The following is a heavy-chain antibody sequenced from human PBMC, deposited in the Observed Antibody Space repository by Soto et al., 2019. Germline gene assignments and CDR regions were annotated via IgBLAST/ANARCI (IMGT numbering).Heavy chain of an antibody. CDR3: ARDLSGFDP. CDR1: GYTFTNYA. V-gene: IGHV1-3*05. J-gene: IGHJ5*02. Sequence: QVQLVQSGAEERKPGASVKVSCKSSGYTFTNYAMHWVRQAPGQRLEWMGWINAGNGNTKYSQKFQGRVTITRDTSANTDYMELSSLRSEDTAVYYCARDLSGFDPWGQGTLVTVSS. CDR2: INAGNGNT.